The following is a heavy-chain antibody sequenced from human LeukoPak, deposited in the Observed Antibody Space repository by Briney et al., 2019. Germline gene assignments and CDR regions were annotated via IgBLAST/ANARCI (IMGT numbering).Heavy chain of an antibody. CDR3: ARDYFIAVAEVVPNWFDP. V-gene: IGHV4-34*01. J-gene: IGHJ5*02. CDR1: GGSFSGYY. D-gene: IGHD6-19*01. Sequence: SETLSLTCAVYGGSFSGYYWSWIRQPPGKGLEWIGEINHSGSTNYNPSLKSRVTISVDTSKNQFSLQLNSVTPEDTAVYYCARDYFIAVAEVVPNWFDPWGQGTLVTVSS. CDR2: INHSGST.